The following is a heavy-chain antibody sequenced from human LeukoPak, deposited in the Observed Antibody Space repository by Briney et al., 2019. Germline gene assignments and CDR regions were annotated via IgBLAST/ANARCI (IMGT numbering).Heavy chain of an antibody. CDR2: IYYSGST. D-gene: IGHD5-18*01. Sequence: SETLSLTCAVYGGSFSGYYWSWIRQPPGKGLEWIGSIYYSGSTYYSPSLKSRVTISVDTSKNQFSLKLSSVTAADTAVYYCARLHSYGSFDYWGQGTLVTVSS. CDR3: ARLHSYGSFDY. CDR1: GGSFSGYY. J-gene: IGHJ4*02. V-gene: IGHV4-34*01.